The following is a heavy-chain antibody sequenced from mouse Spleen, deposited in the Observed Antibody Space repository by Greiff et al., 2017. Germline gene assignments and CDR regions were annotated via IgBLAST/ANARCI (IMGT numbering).Heavy chain of an antibody. D-gene: IGHD2-4*01. J-gene: IGHJ3*01. CDR2: ISSGGSYT. Sequence: EVKLMESGGGLVKPGGSLKLSCAASGFAFSSYDMSWVRQTPEKRLEWVATISSGGSYTYYPDSVKGRFTISRDNARNTLYLQMSSLRSEDTALYYCARNDDYDGAWFAYWGQGTLVTVSA. CDR3: ARNDDYDGAWFAY. CDR1: GFAFSSYD. V-gene: IGHV5-9*02.